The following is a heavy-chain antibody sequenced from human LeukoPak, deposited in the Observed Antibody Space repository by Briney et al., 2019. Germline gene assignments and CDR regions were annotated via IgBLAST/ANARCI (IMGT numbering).Heavy chain of an antibody. CDR2: IYYSGST. CDR1: GGSISTYY. Sequence: SETLSLTCTVSGGSISTYYWSWIRQPPGKGLEWIGYIYYSGSTNYNPSLKSRVTISVDTSKNQFSLKLSFVTAADTAVYYCARGLWFGELRGNWFDPWGQGTLVTVSS. J-gene: IGHJ5*02. V-gene: IGHV4-59*08. D-gene: IGHD3-10*01. CDR3: ARGLWFGELRGNWFDP.